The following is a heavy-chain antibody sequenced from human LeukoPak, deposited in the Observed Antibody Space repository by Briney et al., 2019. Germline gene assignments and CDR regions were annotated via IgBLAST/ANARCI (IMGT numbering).Heavy chain of an antibody. J-gene: IGHJ4*02. V-gene: IGHV4-59*01. CDR1: GGSISSYY. CDR3: ARPPHYYDTSGYSV. Sequence: KPSETLSLTCTVSGGSISSYYWSWIRQPPGKGLEWIGYIYYSGSTNYNPSLKSRVTISVDTSKNQFSLRLNSVTAADTAVYYCARPPHYYDTSGYSVWGQGTLVTVSS. CDR2: IYYSGST. D-gene: IGHD3-22*01.